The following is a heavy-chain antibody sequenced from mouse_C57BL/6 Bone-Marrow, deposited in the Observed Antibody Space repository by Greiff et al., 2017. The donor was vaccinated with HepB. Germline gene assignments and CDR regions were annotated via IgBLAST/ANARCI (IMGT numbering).Heavy chain of an antibody. CDR1: GFTFSSYA. Sequence: EVQLVESGGGLVKPGGSLKLSCAASGFTFSSYAMSWVRQTPEKRLEWVATISDGGSYTYYPDNVKGRFTISRDNAKNNLYLQMSHLKSEDTAMYYCARRGNYYGSSYGDYWGQGTTLTVSS. D-gene: IGHD1-1*01. CDR3: ARRGNYYGSSYGDY. CDR2: ISDGGSYT. V-gene: IGHV5-4*01. J-gene: IGHJ2*01.